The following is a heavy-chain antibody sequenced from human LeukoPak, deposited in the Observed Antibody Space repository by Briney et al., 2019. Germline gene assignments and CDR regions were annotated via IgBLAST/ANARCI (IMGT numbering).Heavy chain of an antibody. V-gene: IGHV4-61*02. CDR3: ARVRWGYYDSGPRAFDI. J-gene: IGHJ3*02. CDR1: GGPISSGSYY. D-gene: IGHD3-22*01. Sequence: SETLSLTCTVSGGPISSGSYYWSWIRQPAGKGLEWIGRIYTSGSTNYNPSLKSRVTISVDTSKNQFSLKLSSVTAADTAVYYCARVRWGYYDSGPRAFDIWGQGTMVTVSS. CDR2: IYTSGST.